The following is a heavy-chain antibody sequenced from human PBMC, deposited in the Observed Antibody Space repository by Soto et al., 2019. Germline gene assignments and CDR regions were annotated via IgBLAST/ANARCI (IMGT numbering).Heavy chain of an antibody. CDR3: ARRPTIEVAGTWSYYFVY. V-gene: IGHV3-53*02. Sequence: EVQLLETGGGLIQSGGSLRLSCTVSGFTVRSSYMSWVRQAPGKGLEWVSVIYSDGSTYYADSVKGRFTISRDTSNNTLYLQMNSLRAEYTSVYYCARRPTIEVAGTWSYYFVYWGQGTLVAVSA. D-gene: IGHD6-19*01. CDR2: IYSDGST. CDR1: GFTVRSSY. J-gene: IGHJ4*02.